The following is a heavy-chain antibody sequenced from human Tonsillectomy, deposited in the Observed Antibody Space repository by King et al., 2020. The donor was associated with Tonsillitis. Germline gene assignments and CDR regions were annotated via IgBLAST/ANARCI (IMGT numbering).Heavy chain of an antibody. CDR1: GYSLSSGYF. D-gene: IGHD1-26*01. CDR3: ARVGTLVVGDFDY. CDR2: MFHSGRS. Sequence: VQLQESGPGLVEPSETLSLTCVVSGYSLSSGYFWAWIRQPPGKGLEWIGSMFHSGRSHYNPSLQSRVTISVDTSKNQFSLKLSSVTAADTAVYYCARVGTLVVGDFDYWGQGTLVTVSS. J-gene: IGHJ4*02. V-gene: IGHV4-38-2*01.